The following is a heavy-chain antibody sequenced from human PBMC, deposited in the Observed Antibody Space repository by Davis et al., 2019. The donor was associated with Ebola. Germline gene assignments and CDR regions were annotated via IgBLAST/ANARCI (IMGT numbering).Heavy chain of an antibody. CDR2: INPSGGST. D-gene: IGHD4-17*01. CDR1: GYTFTSYY. J-gene: IGHJ5*02. V-gene: IGHV1-46*01. CDR3: AREQTTVTTIHRWFDP. Sequence: ASVKVSCKASGYTFTSYYMHWVRQAPGQGLEWMGIINPSGGSTSYAQKFQGRVTMTRDTSTSTVYMELSSLRSEDTAVYYCAREQTTVTTIHRWFDPWGQGTLVTVSS.